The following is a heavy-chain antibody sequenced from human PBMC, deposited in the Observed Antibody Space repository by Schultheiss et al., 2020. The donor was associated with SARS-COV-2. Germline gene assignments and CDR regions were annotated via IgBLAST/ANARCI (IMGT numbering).Heavy chain of an antibody. CDR1: GGSISSSSYY. CDR2: IYHSGST. V-gene: IGHV4-39*07. D-gene: IGHD6-6*01. CDR3: ARNAARLITRAQFDY. Sequence: SQTLSLTCTVSGGSISSSSYYWGWIRQPPGKGLEWIGSIYHSGSTNYNPSLKSRVTISVDTSKNQFSLKLSSVTAADTAVYYCARNAARLITRAQFDYWGQGTLVTVSS. J-gene: IGHJ4*02.